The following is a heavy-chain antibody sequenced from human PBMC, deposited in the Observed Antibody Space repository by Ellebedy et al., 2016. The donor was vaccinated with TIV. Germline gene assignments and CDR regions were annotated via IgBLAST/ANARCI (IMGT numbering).Heavy chain of an antibody. CDR3: ARSGGRYSGYAY. V-gene: IGHV3-7*03. CDR2: IKQDGSEK. Sequence: GGSLRLSCAASGFTFSFYWMSWVRQAPGKGLEWVANIKQDGSEKYYVDSVKGRFTISRDNAKNSLFLQVSSLRAEDTAVYYCARSGGRYSGYAYWGQGTLVTVSS. D-gene: IGHD5-12*01. CDR1: GFTFSFYW. J-gene: IGHJ4*02.